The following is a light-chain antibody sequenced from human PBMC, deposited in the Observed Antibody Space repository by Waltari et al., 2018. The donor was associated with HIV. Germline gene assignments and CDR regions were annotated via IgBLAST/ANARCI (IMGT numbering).Light chain of an antibody. CDR3: CSYAGSSTVV. CDR2: EGS. V-gene: IGLV2-23*01. Sequence: QSALTQPASVSGSPGQSITISCPGTSSDVGSYNLVSWYQQHPGKAPKLMIYEGSKRPSGVSNRFSGSKSGNTASLTISGLQAEDEADYYCCSYAGSSTVVFGGGTKLTVL. CDR1: SSDVGSYNL. J-gene: IGLJ2*01.